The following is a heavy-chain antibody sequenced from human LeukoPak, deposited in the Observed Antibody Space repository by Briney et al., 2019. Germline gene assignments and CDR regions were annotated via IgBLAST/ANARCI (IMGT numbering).Heavy chain of an antibody. J-gene: IGHJ6*03. CDR3: ARGGKNRYDFWSGYWPGPDSGLDYYYMDV. CDR2: INHSGST. CDR1: GGSFSGYY. V-gene: IGHV4-34*01. D-gene: IGHD3-3*01. Sequence: SETLSLTCAVYGGSFSGYYWSWIRQPPGKGLEWIGEINHSGSTNYNPSLKSRVTISVDTSKNQFSLKLSSVTAADTAVYYCARGGKNRYDFWSGYWPGPDSGLDYYYMDVWGKGTTVTVSS.